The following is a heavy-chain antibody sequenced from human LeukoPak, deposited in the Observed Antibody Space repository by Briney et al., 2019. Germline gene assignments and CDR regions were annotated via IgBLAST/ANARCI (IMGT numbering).Heavy chain of an antibody. V-gene: IGHV4-38-2*02. D-gene: IGHD3-10*01. CDR2: IYHSGST. CDR3: AREANYYGSGSYFEGTFDY. J-gene: IGHJ4*02. CDR1: GYSISSGYY. Sequence: SETLSLTCTVSGYSISSGYYWGWIRQPPGKGLEWIGSIYHSGSTYYNPSLKSRVTISVDTSKNEFSLKLTSVTAADTAVYYCAREANYYGSGSYFEGTFDYWGQGSLVTVSS.